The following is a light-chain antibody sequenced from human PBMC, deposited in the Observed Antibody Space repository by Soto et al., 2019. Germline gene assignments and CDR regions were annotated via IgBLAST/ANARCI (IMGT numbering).Light chain of an antibody. CDR2: HTS. CDR3: HQYGTSPQT. CDR1: QSVGGS. Sequence: ETVLTQSPGALSLSPGERATLSCRASQSVGGSLAWYQQRPGQAPRLLVYHTSNRATGIPDRFSASGSGTDFTLTISRLEPEDFAVYYCHQYGTSPQTFGQGTKVDI. V-gene: IGKV3-20*01. J-gene: IGKJ1*01.